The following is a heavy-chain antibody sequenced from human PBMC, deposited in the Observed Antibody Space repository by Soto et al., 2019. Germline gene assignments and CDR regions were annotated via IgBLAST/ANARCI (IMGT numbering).Heavy chain of an antibody. CDR2: INPSDGGT. CDR3: ARGSLTTVTSPIDY. CDR1: GYTFTNYY. V-gene: IGHV1-46*03. J-gene: IGHJ4*02. Sequence: QVQLVQSGAEVKKPGASVKVSCKASGYTFTNYYMHWVRQAPGQGLEWMGIINPSDGGTTYAQKFQGGVTVTSDTSTTTVYMDLSNLRSEDTAVYYCARGSLTTVTSPIDYWGQGTLVTVSS. D-gene: IGHD4-17*01.